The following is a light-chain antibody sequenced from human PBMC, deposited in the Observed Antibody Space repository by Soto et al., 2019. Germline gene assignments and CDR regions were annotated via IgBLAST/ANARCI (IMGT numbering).Light chain of an antibody. CDR3: QQYNTVSS. CDR2: SSS. V-gene: IGKV1-5*03. J-gene: IGKJ2*03. Sequence: IQMSQSPSTLSASLGETVTISCRASQSIGKALAWHQQKPGQAPDLLIHSSSTLQSGVPSRFSGSGSGTEFTLTITNVQPDDSATYYCQQYNTVSSFGQGTRLEIE. CDR1: QSIGKA.